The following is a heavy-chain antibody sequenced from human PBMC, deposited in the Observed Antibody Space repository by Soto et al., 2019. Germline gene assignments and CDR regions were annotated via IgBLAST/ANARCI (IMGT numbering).Heavy chain of an antibody. CDR3: GRGRSGQIVVFY. Sequence: GXSGKVSCKASGYTFTGHYIHWVRQAPEQGPEWMGEIGPESGATRYAQKFQGRVTMTRDTSITTVYMELKNLSPDDTAVYYCGRGRSGQIVVFYWGQGTQVTVYS. CDR1: GYTFTGHY. CDR2: IGPESGAT. J-gene: IGHJ4*02. V-gene: IGHV1-2*02. D-gene: IGHD1-26*01.